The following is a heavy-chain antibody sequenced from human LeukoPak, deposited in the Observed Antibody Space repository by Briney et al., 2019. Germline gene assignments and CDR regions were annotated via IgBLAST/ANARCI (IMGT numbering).Heavy chain of an antibody. Sequence: SGGSLRLSCAASGFTFSSYAMSWVRQAPGKGLEWVSYISSGSSTIDNADSVKGRFTISRDNAKNSLYLQMNSLRAEDTAVYYCARVYRNEEGFWTPNNYMDVWGKGTTVTVSS. J-gene: IGHJ6*03. D-gene: IGHD3/OR15-3a*01. CDR2: ISSGSSTI. V-gene: IGHV3-48*01. CDR3: ARVYRNEEGFWTPNNYMDV. CDR1: GFTFSSYA.